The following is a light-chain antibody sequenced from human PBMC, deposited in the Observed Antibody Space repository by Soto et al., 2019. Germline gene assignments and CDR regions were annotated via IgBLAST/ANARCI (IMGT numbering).Light chain of an antibody. Sequence: IQMTQSPSTLSASVEDRVTITCRASQGISNFLAWYQQKPGKVPTLLVYGASTLQSGVPSRFSGSGSGTDFSLTISSLRPEDIATYYCQNYHSAPWTFGQGTTVDVK. CDR3: QNYHSAPWT. J-gene: IGKJ1*01. CDR1: QGISNF. V-gene: IGKV1-27*01. CDR2: GAS.